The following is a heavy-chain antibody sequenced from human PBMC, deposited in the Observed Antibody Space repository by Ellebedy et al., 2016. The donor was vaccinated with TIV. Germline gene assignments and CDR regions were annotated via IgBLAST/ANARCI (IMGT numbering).Heavy chain of an antibody. CDR1: GASVSSNNW. Sequence: SETLSLXXAVSGASVSSNNWWSWVRPPPGKGLEWIGDVFHTGRTNYSPSLKSRVTISVEKSKNQFSLILSSVTAADTAIYYCARILTAYYNRYYDGLGVWGQGTTVTVSS. CDR2: VFHTGRT. J-gene: IGHJ6*02. D-gene: IGHD3-9*01. V-gene: IGHV4-4*02. CDR3: ARILTAYYNRYYDGLGV.